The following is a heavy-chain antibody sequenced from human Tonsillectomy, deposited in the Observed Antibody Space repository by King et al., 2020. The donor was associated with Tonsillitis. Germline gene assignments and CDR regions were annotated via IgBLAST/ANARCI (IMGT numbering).Heavy chain of an antibody. CDR1: GFPFSNYE. D-gene: IGHD6-13*01. V-gene: IGHV3-48*03. CDR3: ARETRAADPDY. CDR2: ISGSVTTI. J-gene: IGHJ4*02. Sequence: VQLVESGGDLVQPGGSLRLSCAASGFPFSNYEMTWVRQAPGKGLECISYISGSVTTIYYAYSVKGRFTISRDNAKNSLYLQMNSLRAGDTAVYYCARETRAADPDYWGQGTLVTVSS.